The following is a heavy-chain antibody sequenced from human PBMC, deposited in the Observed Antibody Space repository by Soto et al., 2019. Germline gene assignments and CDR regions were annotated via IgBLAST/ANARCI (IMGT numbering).Heavy chain of an antibody. Sequence: DSVKVSCKASGYTFTGYYMHWVRQAPGQGLEWMGWINPNSGGTNYAQKFQGRVTMTRDTSISTAYMELSRLRSDDTAVYYCAREEITIFGVVTFSDGMDVWGQGTTVTVSS. CDR1: GYTFTGYY. CDR3: AREEITIFGVVTFSDGMDV. D-gene: IGHD3-3*01. V-gene: IGHV1-2*02. CDR2: INPNSGGT. J-gene: IGHJ6*02.